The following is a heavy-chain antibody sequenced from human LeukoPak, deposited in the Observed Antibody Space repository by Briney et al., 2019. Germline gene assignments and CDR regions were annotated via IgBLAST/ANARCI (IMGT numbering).Heavy chain of an antibody. Sequence: GGSLRLSCAASGFTLDDYGMSWVRHAPGKGLEWVSGINWNGGSTVYADSVKGRFTISRDNAKNSLYLQMNSLRAEDTALHYCARARSSYGYGDAFDIWGQGTMVTVSS. V-gene: IGHV3-20*04. CDR1: GFTLDDYG. D-gene: IGHD5-18*01. J-gene: IGHJ3*02. CDR3: ARARSSYGYGDAFDI. CDR2: INWNGGST.